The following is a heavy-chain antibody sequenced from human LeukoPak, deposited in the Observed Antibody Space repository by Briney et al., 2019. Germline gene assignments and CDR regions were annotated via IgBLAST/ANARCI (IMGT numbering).Heavy chain of an antibody. CDR2: INPNSGGT. CDR3: AVYQMQYYFDY. D-gene: IGHD2-2*01. V-gene: IGHV1-2*02. J-gene: IGHJ4*02. CDR1: GYTFTGYY. Sequence: GASLKGSCKASGYTFTGYYMHWVRQTPGQRLEWMGWINPNSGGTNYAQKFQGRVTMTRDTSISTAYMELSRLRSDDTAVYYCAVYQMQYYFDYWGQGTLVTVSS.